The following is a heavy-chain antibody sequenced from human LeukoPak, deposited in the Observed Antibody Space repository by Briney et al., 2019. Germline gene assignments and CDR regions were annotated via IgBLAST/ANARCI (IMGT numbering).Heavy chain of an antibody. CDR3: ARDYYDSSGSFNWFDP. D-gene: IGHD3-22*01. V-gene: IGHV1-69*13. CDR2: IIPIFGTA. J-gene: IGHJ5*02. Sequence: SVKVSCKSSGGTFSSYAIIWVRQAPGQGLEWMGGIIPIFGTANYAQKFQGRVTITADESTSTAYMELSSLRSEDTAVYYCARDYYDSSGSFNWFDPWGQGTLVTVSS. CDR1: GGTFSSYA.